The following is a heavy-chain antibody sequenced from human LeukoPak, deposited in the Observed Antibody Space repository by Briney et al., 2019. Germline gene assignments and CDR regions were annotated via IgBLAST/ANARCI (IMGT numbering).Heavy chain of an antibody. J-gene: IGHJ4*02. CDR1: GYTFTDYY. V-gene: IGHV1-46*01. Sequence: ASVNVSCKASGYTFTDYYIHWVRQAPGQGLEWMGMFNPSGRSTRYAQKFQGRITMTRDTSTSAVYMELSSLRSEDTAVYYCARVPDFYYDASDYSCLGYWGQGTLVTVSS. CDR2: FNPSGRST. D-gene: IGHD3-22*01. CDR3: ARVPDFYYDASDYSCLGY.